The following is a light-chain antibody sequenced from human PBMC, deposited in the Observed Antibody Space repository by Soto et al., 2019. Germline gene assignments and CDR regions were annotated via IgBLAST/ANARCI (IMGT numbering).Light chain of an antibody. Sequence: EIVLTQSPGTLSLSPGERATLSCRASQSISSSYFAWYQQKPGQAPRLLIYGASSRATGIPDRFSGSGSGTDFTLTISRLEPEDFAVYYCHQYGSLPRTFGQGTKVHIK. CDR1: QSISSSY. V-gene: IGKV3-20*01. CDR3: HQYGSLPRT. J-gene: IGKJ1*01. CDR2: GAS.